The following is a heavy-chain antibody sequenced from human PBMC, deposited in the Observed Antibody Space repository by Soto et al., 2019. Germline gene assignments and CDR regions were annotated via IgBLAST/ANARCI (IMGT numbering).Heavy chain of an antibody. V-gene: IGHV3-33*01. Sequence: QVQLVESGGGVVQPGRSLRLSCAASGFAFSHYGMHWVRQAPGKGLEWVAVIWYDGSDKDYADSVKGRFTISRDNSKNTLFLQMDSLRAEDTAVYYCASLKGDFMAWGQGTRVSVSS. CDR2: IWYDGSDK. CDR1: GFAFSHYG. J-gene: IGHJ4*02. D-gene: IGHD3-3*01. CDR3: ASLKGDFMA.